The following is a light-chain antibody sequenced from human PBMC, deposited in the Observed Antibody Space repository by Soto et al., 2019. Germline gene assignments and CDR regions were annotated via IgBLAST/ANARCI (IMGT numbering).Light chain of an antibody. J-gene: IGLJ1*01. CDR1: SSDVGSYNL. CDR3: CSYAGSTPLYV. Sequence: QSALTQPASVSGSPGQSITISCTGTSSDVGSYNLVSWYQQHPGTAPKLMIYEAFKRPSGVSNRFSGSKSGDLASLTISGLQAEDQADYYCCSYAGSTPLYVFGTGTKLTVL. V-gene: IGLV2-23*01. CDR2: EAF.